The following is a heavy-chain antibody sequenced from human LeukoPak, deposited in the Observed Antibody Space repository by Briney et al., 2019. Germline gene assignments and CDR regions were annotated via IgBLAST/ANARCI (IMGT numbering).Heavy chain of an antibody. V-gene: IGHV4-30-4*01. CDR3: AAPGIAAAGPTFDY. D-gene: IGHD6-13*01. J-gene: IGHJ4*02. Sequence: SETLSLTCTVSGGSISSGDYYWRWIRQPPGKGLEWIGYIYYSGSTYYNPSLKSRVTISVDTSKNQFSLKLSSVTAADTAVYYCAAPGIAAAGPTFDYWGQGTLVTVSS. CDR1: GGSISSGDYY. CDR2: IYYSGST.